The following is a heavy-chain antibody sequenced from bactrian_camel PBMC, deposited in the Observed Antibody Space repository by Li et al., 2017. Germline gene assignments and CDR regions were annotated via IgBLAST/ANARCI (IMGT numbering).Heavy chain of an antibody. CDR1: GFIFSSYG. D-gene: IGHD5*01. V-gene: IGHV3S42*01. CDR3: ATSVRYETNN. Sequence: VQLVESGGGLVQPGGSLRLSCAASGFIFSSYGMSWVRQAPGKGLEWVSGISASGDTTTYADTVKGRFAISRDSAKNTLYLQLNSLKPEDTAVYYRATSVRYETNNWGQGTQVTVS. CDR2: ISASGDTT. J-gene: IGHJ4*01.